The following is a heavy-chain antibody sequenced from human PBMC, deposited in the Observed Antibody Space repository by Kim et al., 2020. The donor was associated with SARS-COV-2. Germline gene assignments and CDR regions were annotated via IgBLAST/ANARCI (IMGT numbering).Heavy chain of an antibody. CDR3: ARVPETAMVTNCYFYL. Sequence: GGSLRLSCAASGFTFSSYAMSWVRQAPGKGLEWVSAISGSGGSKYYADSVKGRFTISRDNSKNTLYLQMNSLRAEDTAVYYCARVPETAMVTNCYFYLWGRGTLVTVSS. J-gene: IGHJ2*01. CDR2: ISGSGGSK. D-gene: IGHD5-18*01. CDR1: GFTFSSYA. V-gene: IGHV3-23*01.